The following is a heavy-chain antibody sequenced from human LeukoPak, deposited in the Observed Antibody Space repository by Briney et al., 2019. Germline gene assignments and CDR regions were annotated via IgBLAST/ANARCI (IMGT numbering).Heavy chain of an antibody. CDR2: INHSGST. D-gene: IGHD5-24*01. CDR1: GGSISSYY. Sequence: PSETLSLTCTVSGGSISSYYWSWIRQPPGKGLEWIGEINHSGSTNYNPSLKSRVTISVDTSKNQFSLKLSSVTAADAAVYYCTVEAGPNVDYWGQGTLVTVSS. CDR3: TVEAGPNVDY. V-gene: IGHV4-34*01. J-gene: IGHJ4*02.